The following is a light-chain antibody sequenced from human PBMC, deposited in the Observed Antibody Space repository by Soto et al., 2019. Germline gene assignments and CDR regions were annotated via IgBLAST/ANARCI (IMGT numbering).Light chain of an antibody. Sequence: DIVMTQSPLSLPVTPGEPASISCRSSQSLLHSNGHNYLEWYLQKPGQSPQLLIYLGSSRASGVPDRFSGSGSGTDFTLKIRRVEAEDVGVYYCMQALQTPRTFGQGTKVEIK. J-gene: IGKJ1*01. CDR2: LGS. CDR1: QSLLHSNGHNY. CDR3: MQALQTPRT. V-gene: IGKV2-28*01.